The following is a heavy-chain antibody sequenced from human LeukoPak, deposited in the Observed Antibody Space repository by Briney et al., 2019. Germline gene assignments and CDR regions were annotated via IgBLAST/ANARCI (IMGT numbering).Heavy chain of an antibody. J-gene: IGHJ4*02. CDR1: GYTFTTYY. CDR2: INPSGVST. Sequence: GASVKVSCKASGYTFTTYYMHWVRQAPGQGLAWMGMINPSGVSTTYAQKFQGRVTLTRDTSTSTVYMELSSLRSEDTAVYYCARAVITFSGAVAKGFDCWGQGTLVTVSS. CDR3: ARAVITFSGAVAKGFDC. D-gene: IGHD3-16*01. V-gene: IGHV1-46*01.